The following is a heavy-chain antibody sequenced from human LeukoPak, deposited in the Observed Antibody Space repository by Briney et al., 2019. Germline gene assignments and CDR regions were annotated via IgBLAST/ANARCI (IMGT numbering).Heavy chain of an antibody. J-gene: IGHJ6*02. V-gene: IGHV3-30*03. CDR3: ARDRGSGNYFNGHYYYGMDV. Sequence: GGSLRLSCAASGFTFSSYSMNWVRQAPGKGLEWVAVISDDGSNKYYADSVKGRFTISRDNSKNTLFLQMNSLRIEDTGVYYCARDRGSGNYFNGHYYYGMDVWGQGTTVTVSS. CDR2: ISDDGSNK. D-gene: IGHD3-10*01. CDR1: GFTFSSYS.